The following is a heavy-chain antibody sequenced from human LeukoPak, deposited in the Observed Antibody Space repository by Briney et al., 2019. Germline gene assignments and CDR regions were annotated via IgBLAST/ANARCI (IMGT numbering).Heavy chain of an antibody. CDR3: ARHGFYGSGILNLDY. V-gene: IGHV4-39*01. D-gene: IGHD3-10*01. Sequence: SETLSLTCTVSGGSISSDNHYWGWIRQPPGKGLERIGTIHYSGSTYYNVSLKSRVTISVDTSKNQFSLNLSSVTAADTAVYYCARHGFYGSGILNLDYWGQGTLVTVSS. J-gene: IGHJ4*02. CDR1: GGSISSDNHY. CDR2: IHYSGST.